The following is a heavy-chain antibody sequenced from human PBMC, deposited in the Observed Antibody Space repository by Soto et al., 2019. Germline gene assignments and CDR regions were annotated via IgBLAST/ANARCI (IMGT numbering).Heavy chain of an antibody. D-gene: IGHD3-3*01. CDR3: AHRVLRTVFGLVTTTAIYFDF. CDR2: IYWDDDK. J-gene: IGHJ4*02. Sequence: QITLNESGPTVVRPTETLTLTCRFSGFSLTTSGVGVGWIRQSPGKAPEWLALIYWDDDKRYSASLKNRLTITKETSKNQVVLTVSDLDPTDTATYYCAHRVLRTVFGLVTTTAIYFDFWGQGTPVAVSS. CDR1: GFSLTTSGVG. V-gene: IGHV2-5*02.